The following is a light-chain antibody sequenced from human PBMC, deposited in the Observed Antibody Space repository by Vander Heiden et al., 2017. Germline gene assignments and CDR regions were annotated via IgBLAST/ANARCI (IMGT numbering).Light chain of an antibody. CDR2: RYN. CDR1: NNGSKN. V-gene: IGLV3-9*01. CDR3: QVWDNGSVV. Sequence: SYDLTQALSVSVALGPTARITCGGKNNGSKNVHCYEQEPGQTPALVSYRYNNRPPGIPERLSGSNSRNTATLTISSTQVGDEADDFCQVWDNGSVVFGGGTKRTVL. J-gene: IGLJ3*02.